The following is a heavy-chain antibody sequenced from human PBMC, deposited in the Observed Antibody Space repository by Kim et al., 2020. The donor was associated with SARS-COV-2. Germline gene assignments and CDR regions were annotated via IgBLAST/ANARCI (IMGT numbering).Heavy chain of an antibody. CDR2: GSNK. CDR3: ARVQGGMDV. J-gene: IGHJ6*02. Sequence: GSNKYYADSVKGRFTISRDNSKNTRYLQMNSLRAEDTAVYYCARVQGGMDVWGQGTTVTVSS. V-gene: IGHV3-30-3*01.